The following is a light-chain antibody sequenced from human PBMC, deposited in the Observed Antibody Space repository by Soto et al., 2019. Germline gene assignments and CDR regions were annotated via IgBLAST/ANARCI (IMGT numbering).Light chain of an antibody. Sequence: DIQLTQSPSFLSASVGDRVTITCRASQDINTYLAWYQQKPGKAPKLLIFAASTLQNGVPSRFSGSGPVTEFTVTITSLQPEDFATYYCQQRKSYPITFGQGTRLEIK. CDR1: QDINTY. CDR2: AAS. J-gene: IGKJ5*01. CDR3: QQRKSYPIT. V-gene: IGKV1-9*01.